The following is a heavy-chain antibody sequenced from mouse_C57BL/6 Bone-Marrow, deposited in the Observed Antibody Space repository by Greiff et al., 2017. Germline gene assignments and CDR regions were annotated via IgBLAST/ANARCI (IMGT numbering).Heavy chain of an antibody. CDR2: IYPRIGIT. CDR1: GYTFTRYG. V-gene: IGHV1-81*01. J-gene: IGHJ4*01. CDR3: EIRKGYYYAMDY. Sequence: QVQLQQSGAELARPGASVKLSCKASGYTFTRYGISWVKQSTGRGLGWIGEIYPRIGITYYNEKFKGKDTLTADKSSSTGYLELRRLTSEDSAVYFCEIRKGYYYAMDYWGQGTSVTVSS.